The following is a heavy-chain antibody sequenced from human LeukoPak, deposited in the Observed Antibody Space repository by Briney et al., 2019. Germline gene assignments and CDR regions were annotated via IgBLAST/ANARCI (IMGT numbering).Heavy chain of an antibody. CDR1: GYTFTSYG. Sequence: GASVKVSCKASGYTFTSYGISWVRQAPGQELEWMGWINPNSGGTNYAQKFQGRVTMTRDTSISTAYMDLSRLRSDDTAVYYCARVAGNNQVVPTDFWGQGTLVTVSS. J-gene: IGHJ4*02. V-gene: IGHV1-2*02. CDR3: ARVAGNNQVVPTDF. CDR2: INPNSGGT. D-gene: IGHD1/OR15-1a*01.